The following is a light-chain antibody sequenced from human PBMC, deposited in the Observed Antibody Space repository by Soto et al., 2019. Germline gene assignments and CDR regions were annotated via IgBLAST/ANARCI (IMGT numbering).Light chain of an antibody. Sequence: QSVLTQPASVSGSPGQSITISCTGTSSDVGGFNYVSWYQQHPGKAPKLMIYEVSNRPSGVSNRFSGSKSGNTASLTISGLQAEDEADYYCRSYISSSTVYVFGTGTKVTVL. V-gene: IGLV2-14*01. CDR1: SSDVGGFNY. J-gene: IGLJ1*01. CDR2: EVS. CDR3: RSYISSSTVYV.